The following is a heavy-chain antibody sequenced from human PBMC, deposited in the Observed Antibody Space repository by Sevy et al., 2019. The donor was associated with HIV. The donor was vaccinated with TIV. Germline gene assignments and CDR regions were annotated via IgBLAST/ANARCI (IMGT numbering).Heavy chain of an antibody. J-gene: IGHJ4*02. V-gene: IGHV3-30*18. Sequence: GGSLRLSCAASGLTFSIYGMHWVRQAPGKGLEWVALISGDGSNTYYAGSVKGRFTISRDNSKKTLYLQMNSLRADDTAMYYCAKTYADTTMDLYYYDSWGQGTLVTVSS. CDR3: AKTYADTTMDLYYYDS. CDR1: GLTFSIYG. CDR2: ISGDGSNT. D-gene: IGHD5-18*01.